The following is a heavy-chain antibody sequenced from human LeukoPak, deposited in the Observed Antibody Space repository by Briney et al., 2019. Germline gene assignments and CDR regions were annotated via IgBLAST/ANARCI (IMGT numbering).Heavy chain of an antibody. CDR3: AKDEWELTYYFDY. Sequence: GGSLRLSCAASGFTLSSYAMSWVRQAPGKGLEWVSAISGSGGSTYYADSVKGRFTISRDNSKNTLYLQMNSLRAEDTAVYYCAKDEWELTYYFDYWGQGTLVTVSS. CDR2: ISGSGGST. J-gene: IGHJ4*02. CDR1: GFTLSSYA. V-gene: IGHV3-23*01. D-gene: IGHD1-26*01.